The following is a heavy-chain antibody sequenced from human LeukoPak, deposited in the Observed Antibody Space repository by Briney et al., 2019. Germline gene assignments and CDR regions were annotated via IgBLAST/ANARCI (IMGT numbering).Heavy chain of an antibody. CDR1: GCTFTSYA. Sequence: ASVKVSCKASGCTFTSYAMNWVRQAPGQGLEWMGWINTNTGNPTYAQGFTGRFVFSLDTSVSTAYLQISSLKAEDTAVYYCARDLLWFGELLRTYNWFDPWGQGTLVTVSS. V-gene: IGHV7-4-1*02. D-gene: IGHD3-10*01. J-gene: IGHJ5*02. CDR3: ARDLLWFGELLRTYNWFDP. CDR2: INTNTGNP.